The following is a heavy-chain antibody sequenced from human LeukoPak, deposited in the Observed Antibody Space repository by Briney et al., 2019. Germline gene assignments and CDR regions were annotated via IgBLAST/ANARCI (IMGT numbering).Heavy chain of an antibody. V-gene: IGHV3-30-3*01. CDR3: ARDVSSYEYVWGSYRSDGMDV. Sequence: PGGSLRLSCSASGFSFSTYAMHWVRLAPGKGLDWVAVVGHDGGKKYYSDSVKGRFTISRDHSKDIVYLSMTSLRAEDTAVYYCARDVSSYEYVWGSYRSDGMDVWGQGTTVTVSS. CDR1: GFSFSTYA. J-gene: IGHJ6*02. CDR2: VGHDGGKK. D-gene: IGHD3-16*02.